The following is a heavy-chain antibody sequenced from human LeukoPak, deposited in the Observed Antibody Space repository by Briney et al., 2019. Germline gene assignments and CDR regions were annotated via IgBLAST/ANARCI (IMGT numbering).Heavy chain of an antibody. CDR1: GDSMTSGAYY. CDR3: ARDMTSHRFDP. D-gene: IGHD3-16*01. Sequence: SETLSLTCTVSGDSMTSGAYYWSWIRQRPGEGLEWIGFIYFSGSTYYSPSLQSRLKISVDTPQNQFSLQLSSVTAADTAVYYCARDMTSHRFDPWGQGTLVTVSS. V-gene: IGHV4-31*03. J-gene: IGHJ5*02. CDR2: IYFSGST.